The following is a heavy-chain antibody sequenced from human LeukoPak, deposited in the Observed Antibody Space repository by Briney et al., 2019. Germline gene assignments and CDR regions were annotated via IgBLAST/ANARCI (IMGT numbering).Heavy chain of an antibody. CDR2: IYYSGST. Sequence: SSETLSLTCTVSGGSISSSSYYWGWIRQPPGKGLEWIGSIYYSGSTYYNPSLKSRVTISIDTSKNQFSLKLSSVTAADTAVYYCARREYNWNVPFAYWGQGTLVTVSS. D-gene: IGHD1-1*01. V-gene: IGHV4-39*01. CDR1: GGSISSSSYY. J-gene: IGHJ4*02. CDR3: ARREYNWNVPFAY.